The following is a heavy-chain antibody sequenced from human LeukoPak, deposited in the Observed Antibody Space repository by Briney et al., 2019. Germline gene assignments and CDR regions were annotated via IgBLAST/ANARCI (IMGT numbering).Heavy chain of an antibody. V-gene: IGHV3-21*01. Sequence: GGSLRLSCAASGFTFSSYSMNWVRQAPGKGLEWVSSISTSSSYIYYADSVKGRFTISRDNAKNSLYLQMNSLRAEDTAVYYCARGGRRDLGYCSSTSCYAQYYFDSWGQGTLVTVSS. CDR1: GFTFSSYS. CDR3: ARGGRRDLGYCSSTSCYAQYYFDS. D-gene: IGHD2-2*01. CDR2: ISTSSSYI. J-gene: IGHJ4*02.